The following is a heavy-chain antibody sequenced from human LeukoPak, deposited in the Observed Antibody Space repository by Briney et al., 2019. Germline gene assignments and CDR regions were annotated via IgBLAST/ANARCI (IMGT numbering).Heavy chain of an antibody. D-gene: IGHD2-2*01. CDR1: GGSISSGDYC. CDR2: IYYSGST. J-gene: IGHJ6*02. CDR3: AREPLVVPAAISYYGMDV. Sequence: SQTLSLTCTVSGGSISSGDYCWSWIRQPPGKGLEWIGYIYYSGSTYYNPSLKSRVTISVDTSKNQFSLKLSSVTAADTAVYYCAREPLVVPAAISYYGMDVWGQGTTVTVSS. V-gene: IGHV4-30-4*01.